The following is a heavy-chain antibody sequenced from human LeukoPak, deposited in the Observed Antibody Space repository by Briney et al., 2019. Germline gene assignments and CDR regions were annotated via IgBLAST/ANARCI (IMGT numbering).Heavy chain of an antibody. Sequence: GASVKVSCKASGYTFTSYYMHWVRQAPGQGLEWMGIINPSSGKINYAQKFQGRVTMTEDTSTDTAYMELSSLRSEDTAVYYCATAGRAPYYDFWSGYQPWGQGTLVTVSS. V-gene: IGHV1-46*01. CDR3: ATAGRAPYYDFWSGYQP. D-gene: IGHD3-3*01. J-gene: IGHJ4*02. CDR2: INPSSGKI. CDR1: GYTFTSYY.